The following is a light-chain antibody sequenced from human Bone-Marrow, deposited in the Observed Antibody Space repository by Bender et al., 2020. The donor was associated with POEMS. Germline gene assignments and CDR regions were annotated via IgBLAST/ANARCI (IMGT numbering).Light chain of an antibody. Sequence: SYVLTQPPSVSVAPGETARVTCGGDKIGNRNVHWYQQKPGQAPALVVFDDRDRPSGIPERFSGSNSGNAATLTISRVEAGDEADYYCQLWDSSSDHVVFGGGSKLPVL. CDR1: KIGNRN. J-gene: IGLJ2*01. CDR3: QLWDSSSDHVV. CDR2: DDR. V-gene: IGLV3-21*02.